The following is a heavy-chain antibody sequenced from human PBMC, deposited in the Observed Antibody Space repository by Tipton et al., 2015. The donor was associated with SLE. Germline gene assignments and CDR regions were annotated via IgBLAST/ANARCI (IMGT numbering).Heavy chain of an antibody. V-gene: IGHV3-30*04. D-gene: IGHD4-17*01. CDR1: GENFSNYP. CDR2: ISYDGTYE. CDR3: ARVHYAQVRARGYHPY. J-gene: IGHJ4*02. Sequence: LRLSRKGKGENFSNYPMHWVRQAPGMRPEWVAAISYDGTYEQYADSAKGRFTIARDNSKNTLYLQMDSLTAEDTAVYYCARVHYAQVRARGYHPYWGQGTLVSVSS.